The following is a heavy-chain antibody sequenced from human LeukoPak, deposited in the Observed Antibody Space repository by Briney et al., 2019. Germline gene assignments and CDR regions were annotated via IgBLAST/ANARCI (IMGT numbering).Heavy chain of an antibody. CDR2: IRYDGSNK. D-gene: IGHD5-18*01. J-gene: IGHJ3*02. CDR1: GFTFSSYG. CDR3: ARARSSYGYGDAFDI. Sequence: PGGSLRLSCAASGFTFSSYGMHWVRQAPGKGLEWVAFIRYDGSNKYYADSVKGRFTISRDNSKNTLYLQMNSLRAEDTAAYYCARARSSYGYGDAFDIWGQGTMVTVSS. V-gene: IGHV3-30*02.